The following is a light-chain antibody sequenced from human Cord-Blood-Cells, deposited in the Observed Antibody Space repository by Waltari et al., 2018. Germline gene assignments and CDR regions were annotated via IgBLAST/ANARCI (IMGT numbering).Light chain of an antibody. CDR2: DAS. J-gene: IGKJ4*01. CDR1: QDISNY. Sequence: DIQMTQSPSSLSASVGDRVTISCPASQDISNYLNRYQQKPGKAPKLLIYDASNLETGVPSRFSGSGSGTDFTFTISSLQPEDIAAYYCQQYDNRPLTFGGGTKVEIK. V-gene: IGKV1-33*01. CDR3: QQYDNRPLT.